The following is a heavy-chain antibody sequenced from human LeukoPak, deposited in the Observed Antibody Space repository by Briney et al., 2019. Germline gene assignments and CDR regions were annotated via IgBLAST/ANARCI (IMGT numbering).Heavy chain of an antibody. D-gene: IGHD3-22*01. CDR1: GDSISSSTCN. CDR3: ARNQVDYDIPDHFDY. CDR2: ISQSGNS. J-gene: IGHJ4*02. Sequence: SQTLSLTCKVSGDSISSSTCNWSWIRQPPGKGLEWIGYISQSGNSYFTPSLKSRATISVDRSKNHFSLTLISVTAADTAVYYCARNQVDYDIPDHFDYWGKGTLVAVSS. V-gene: IGHV4-30-2*01.